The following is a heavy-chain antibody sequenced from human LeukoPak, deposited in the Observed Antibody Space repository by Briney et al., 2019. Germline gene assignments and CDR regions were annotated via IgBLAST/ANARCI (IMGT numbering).Heavy chain of an antibody. CDR1: GFTFSSYG. CDR3: AKDLGCLYYFDY. D-gene: IGHD3-16*01. CDR2: ISYDGSNK. V-gene: IGHV3-30*18. J-gene: IGHJ4*02. Sequence: GRSLRLSCAASGFTFSSYGMHWVRQAPGKGLEWVAVISYDGSNKYYADSVKGRFTISRDNSKNTLYLQMNSLRAEDTAVYYCAKDLGCLYYFDYWGQGTLVTVSS.